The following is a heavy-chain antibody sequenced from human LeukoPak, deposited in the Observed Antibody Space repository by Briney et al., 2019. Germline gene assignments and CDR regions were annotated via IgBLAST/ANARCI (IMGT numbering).Heavy chain of an antibody. CDR2: IVGDSSKT. CDR1: GSSLSDVL. CDR3: AKQPYNYYYLDV. D-gene: IGHD2-21*01. J-gene: IGHJ6*03. V-gene: IGHV3-23*01. Sequence: GGSLRLSCAASGSSLSDVLIDWVRQAPGKGLEWVSTIVGDSSKTYYADSVKGRFTISRDNSNYMLFLHMNNLRAEDTPIYYCAKQPYNYYYLDVWGKGTTVTVSS.